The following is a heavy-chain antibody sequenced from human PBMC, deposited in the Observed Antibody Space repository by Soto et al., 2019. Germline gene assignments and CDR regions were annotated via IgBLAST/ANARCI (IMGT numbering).Heavy chain of an antibody. D-gene: IGHD2-15*01. V-gene: IGHV5-51*01. CDR2: IYPGDSST. CDR3: ARGYCSGGSCYSNWFDP. J-gene: IGHJ5*02. Sequence: GESLKISCMGSGYSFTSYWIGWVRQMPGKGLEWMGIIYPGDSSTKYSPSFQGHVTISADNSLSTAHLQWGSLKASDTAMYYCARGYCSGGSCYSNWFDPWGQGTLVTVSS. CDR1: GYSFTSYW.